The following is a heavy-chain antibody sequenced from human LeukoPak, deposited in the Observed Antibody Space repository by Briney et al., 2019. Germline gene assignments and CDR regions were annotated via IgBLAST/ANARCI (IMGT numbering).Heavy chain of an antibody. J-gene: IGHJ4*02. V-gene: IGHV4-34*01. Sequence: PSETLSLTCAVYGGSFSGYYWSWIRQPPGKGPEWIGEINHSGSTNYNPSPKSRVTISVDTSKNQFSLKLSSVTAADTAVYYCARGGDDYVWGSYRYFDYWGQGTLVTVSS. D-gene: IGHD3-16*02. CDR1: GGSFSGYY. CDR3: ARGGDDYVWGSYRYFDY. CDR2: INHSGST.